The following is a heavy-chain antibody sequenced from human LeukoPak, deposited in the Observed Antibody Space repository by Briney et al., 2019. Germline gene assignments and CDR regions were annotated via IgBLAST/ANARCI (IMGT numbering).Heavy chain of an antibody. J-gene: IGHJ3*02. CDR2: ISYDGNNK. CDR1: GFTFSSYA. D-gene: IGHD3-10*01. Sequence: TGRSLRLSCAASGFTFSSYAMHWVRQAPGKGLEWVAVISYDGNNKYYADSVKGRFTISRDNSKYTLYLQMNSLRAEDTADYYCARPYSGFFAAFDIWGQGTRVTVSS. V-gene: IGHV3-30-3*01. CDR3: ARPYSGFFAAFDI.